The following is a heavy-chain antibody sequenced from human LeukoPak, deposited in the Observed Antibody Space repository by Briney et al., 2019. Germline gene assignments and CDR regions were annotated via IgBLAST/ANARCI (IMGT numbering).Heavy chain of an antibody. CDR3: ARLRCSGDDCYPGYYMDV. J-gene: IGHJ6*03. D-gene: IGHD2-15*01. CDR2: MWYDGREK. CDR1: GFTFSDFG. Sequence: HPGRSLRLSCAASGFTFSDFGMHWVRQAPGKGLEWVAAMWYDGREKYYADTVKGRFTISRDNSKNTLYLQMNSLRAEDTALYYCARLRCSGDDCYPGYYMDVWGRGTTVTVSS. V-gene: IGHV3-33*01.